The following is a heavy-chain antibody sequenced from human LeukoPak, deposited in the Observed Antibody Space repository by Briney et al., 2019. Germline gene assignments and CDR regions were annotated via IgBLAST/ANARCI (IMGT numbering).Heavy chain of an antibody. CDR3: ARDRGGSYYDPTRPFYFDY. V-gene: IGHV4-4*02. CDR1: GGSISSSNW. Sequence: SETLSLTCAVSGGSISSSNWWSWVRQPPGKGLEWIGEIYHSGSTNYNPSLKSRVTISVDKSKNQFSLKLSSVTAADTAVYYCARDRGGSYYDPTRPFYFDYWGQGTLVTVSS. CDR2: IYHSGST. J-gene: IGHJ4*02. D-gene: IGHD1-26*01.